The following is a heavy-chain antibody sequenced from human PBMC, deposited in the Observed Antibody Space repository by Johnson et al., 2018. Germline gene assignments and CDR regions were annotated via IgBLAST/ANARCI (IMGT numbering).Heavy chain of an antibody. Sequence: QVQLVESGGGLIQPGGSLRLSCAASGFTFSSYAMHWVRQAPGKGLEWVAVISYDGTNKYYADSVKGRFTISRDNSKNTLYLQMNSLIAEDTAVYYCARDSSSGWYGYYYYMDVWGKGTTVTVSS. CDR1: GFTFSSYA. V-gene: IGHV3-30-3*01. D-gene: IGHD6-19*01. CDR2: ISYDGTNK. J-gene: IGHJ6*03. CDR3: ARDSSSGWYGYYYYMDV.